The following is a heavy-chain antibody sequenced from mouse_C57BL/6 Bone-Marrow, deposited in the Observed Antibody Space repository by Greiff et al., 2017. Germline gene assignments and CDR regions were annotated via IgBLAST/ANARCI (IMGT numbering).Heavy chain of an antibody. J-gene: IGHJ1*03. CDR1: GFTFSDFY. CDR2: SRNKANDYTT. V-gene: IGHV7-1*01. CDR3: ARDAYGHWYFDG. D-gene: IGHD1-1*01. Sequence: EVKVVESGGGLVQSGRSLRLSCATSGFTFSDFYMEWVRQAPGKGLEWIAASRNKANDYTTEYSASVKGRFIVSRDTSQSILYLQMNALRAEDTAIYYCARDAYGHWYFDGWGTGTTVTVSS.